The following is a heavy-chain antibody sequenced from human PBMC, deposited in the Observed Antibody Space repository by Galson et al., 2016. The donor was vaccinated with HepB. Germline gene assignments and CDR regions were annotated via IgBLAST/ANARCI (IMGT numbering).Heavy chain of an antibody. D-gene: IGHD4-17*01. Sequence: SLRLSCAASGFTFRDFAMTWVRQTPGKGLEWVSAISYHSGDETYFADSVRGRFTLSRDNSKDTLYLQMNSLRVEDTAVYFCAKVPYGDYASAFDSWGQGTLVTVSS. J-gene: IGHJ4*02. CDR3: AKVPYGDYASAFDS. CDR2: ISYHSGDET. CDR1: GFTFRDFA. V-gene: IGHV3-23*01.